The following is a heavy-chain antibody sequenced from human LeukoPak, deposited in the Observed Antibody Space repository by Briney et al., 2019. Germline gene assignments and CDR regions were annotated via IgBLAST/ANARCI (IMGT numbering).Heavy chain of an antibody. CDR3: AKGSSRYGSGTYLDY. J-gene: IGHJ4*02. CDR1: GFTFSSYA. V-gene: IGHV3-23*01. CDR2: ISGSGGST. Sequence: GGSLRLSCAASGFTFSSYAMCWARQAPGKGLEWVSAISGSGGSTYYADSVKGRFTISRDDSQNTLFLQMNSLRVEDTALYYCAKGSSRYGSGTYLDYWGQGTLVTVSS. D-gene: IGHD3-10*01.